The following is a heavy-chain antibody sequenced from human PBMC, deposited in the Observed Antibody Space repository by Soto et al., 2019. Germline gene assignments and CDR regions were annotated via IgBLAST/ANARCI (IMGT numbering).Heavy chain of an antibody. CDR3: TKSMMVAVTGWFDP. J-gene: IGHJ5*02. Sequence: EVQLVESGGGLVKPGRSLRLSCETSGFTFGDYAMSWFRQAPGKGLEWVGFIRSRVYGGAVQYAASVRGRFTISRDESKSVAYLQMNSLKAEDTAVYYCTKSMMVAVTGWFDPWSQGTLVTVSS. CDR1: GFTFGDYA. V-gene: IGHV3-49*05. CDR2: IRSRVYGGAV. D-gene: IGHD3-22*01.